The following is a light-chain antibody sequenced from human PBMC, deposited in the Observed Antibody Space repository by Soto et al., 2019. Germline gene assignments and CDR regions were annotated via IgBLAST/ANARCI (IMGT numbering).Light chain of an antibody. CDR3: QQFNIWPRT. Sequence: EEVMTQFPATLSVSLGERTTLXXRASQNVGSNLGWYQQKPGQAPRXVMSGASTRATGIPARFSGSGAGTEFTLTITSLQSEDFAVYYCQQFNIWPRTFGQGTKVDI. CDR1: QNVGSN. J-gene: IGKJ1*01. V-gene: IGKV3-15*01. CDR2: GAS.